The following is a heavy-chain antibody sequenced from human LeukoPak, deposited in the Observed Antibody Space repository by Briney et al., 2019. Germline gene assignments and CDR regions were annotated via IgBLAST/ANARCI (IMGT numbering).Heavy chain of an antibody. CDR2: MNPNSGNT. CDR3: LFWVVGATTRVNYFDY. CDR1: GYTFTSYD. D-gene: IGHD1-26*01. Sequence: GASVKVSCKASGYTFTSYDINRVRQATGQGLEWMGWMNPNSGNTGYAQKFQGRVTMTRNTSISTAYMELSSLRSEDTAVYYCLFWVVGATTRVNYFDYWGQGTLVTVSS. J-gene: IGHJ4*02. V-gene: IGHV1-8*01.